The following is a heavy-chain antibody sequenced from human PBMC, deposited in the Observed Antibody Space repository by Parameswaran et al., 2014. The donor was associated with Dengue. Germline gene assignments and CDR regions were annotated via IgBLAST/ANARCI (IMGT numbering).Heavy chain of an antibody. D-gene: IGHD3-3*01. Sequence: WVRQAPGQGLEWMGMINPSGGSTSYAQKFQGRVTMTRDTSTSTVYMELSSLRSEDTAVYYCARVLRFLEWLPSNGMDVWGQGTTVTVSS. CDR2: INPSGGST. J-gene: IGHJ6*02. V-gene: IGHV1-46*03. CDR3: ARVLRFLEWLPSNGMDV.